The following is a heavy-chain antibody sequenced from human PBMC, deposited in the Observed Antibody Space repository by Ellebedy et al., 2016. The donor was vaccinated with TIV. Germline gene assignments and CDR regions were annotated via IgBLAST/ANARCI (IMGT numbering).Heavy chain of an antibody. Sequence: GESLKISCKGSGYRFSTYWIGWVRPMPGTGLEWMGIIYPDDSDARSNPSFEGQVTISVDKSINTAYLHWSSLKASDAAVYYCARHYSTTGFLDVWGQGTLVTVSS. CDR1: GYRFSTYW. J-gene: IGHJ4*02. V-gene: IGHV5-51*01. CDR2: IYPDDSDA. D-gene: IGHD1-1*01. CDR3: ARHYSTTGFLDV.